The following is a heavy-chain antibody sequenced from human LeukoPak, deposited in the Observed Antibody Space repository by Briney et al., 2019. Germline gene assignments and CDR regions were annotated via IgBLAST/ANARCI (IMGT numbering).Heavy chain of an antibody. V-gene: IGHV3-23*01. CDR2: ISGSGGST. D-gene: IGHD6-6*01. CDR3: AKASIAARSRFDY. Sequence: GGSLRLSCAASGFTFSSYAMSWVRQAPGKGLEWVPAISGSGGSTYYADSVKGRFTISRDNSKNTLYLQMNSLRAEDTAVYYCAKASIAARSRFDYWGQGTLVTVSS. J-gene: IGHJ4*02. CDR1: GFTFSSYA.